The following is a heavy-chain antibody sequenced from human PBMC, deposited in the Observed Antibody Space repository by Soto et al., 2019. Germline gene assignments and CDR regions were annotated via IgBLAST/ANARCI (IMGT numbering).Heavy chain of an antibody. CDR3: ARGQDYSNYVPSLDY. CDR1: GGSFNDYY. CDR2: IYYSGST. J-gene: IGHJ4*02. D-gene: IGHD4-4*01. Sequence: PSETLSLTCAVSGGSFNDYYWIWIRQPPGKGLEWIGYIYYSGSTNYNPSLKSRVTISVDTSKNQFSLKLSSVTAADTAVYYCARGQDYSNYVPSLDYWGQGTLVTVSS. V-gene: IGHV4-59*08.